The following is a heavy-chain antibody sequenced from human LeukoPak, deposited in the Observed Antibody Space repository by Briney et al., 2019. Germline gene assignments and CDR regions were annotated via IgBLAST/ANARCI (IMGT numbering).Heavy chain of an antibody. Sequence: ASVKVSCKASGYTFTSYYMHWVRQAPGQGLEWMGITNPSGGSTSYAQKFQGRVTMTGDTSTSTVYMELSSLRSEDTAVYYCARSLDPVLLIPDIVVVPVPLYWGQGTLVTVSS. CDR2: TNPSGGST. CDR3: ARSLDPVLLIPDIVVVPVPLY. J-gene: IGHJ4*02. D-gene: IGHD2-2*01. CDR1: GYTFTSYY. V-gene: IGHV1-46*01.